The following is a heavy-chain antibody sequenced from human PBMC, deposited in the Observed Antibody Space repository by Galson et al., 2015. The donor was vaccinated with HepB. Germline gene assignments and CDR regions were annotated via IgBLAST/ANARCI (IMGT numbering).Heavy chain of an antibody. CDR1: GFTVSSNY. J-gene: IGHJ1*01. CDR2: IYSGGST. Sequence: SLRLSCAASGFTVSSNYMSWVRQAPGKGLEWASVIYSGGSTYYADSVKGRFTISRDNSKNTLYLQMNSLRAEDTAVYYCARENYDSSGYLGYFQHWGQGTLVTVSS. CDR3: ARENYDSSGYLGYFQH. D-gene: IGHD3-22*01. V-gene: IGHV3-53*01.